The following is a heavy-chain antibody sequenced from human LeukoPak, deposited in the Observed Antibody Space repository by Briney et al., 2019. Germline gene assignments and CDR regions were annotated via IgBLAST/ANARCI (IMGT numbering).Heavy chain of an antibody. D-gene: IGHD1-14*01. J-gene: IGHJ4*02. CDR2: ISYDGSNK. Sequence: GRSLRLSCAASGFTFSSYGMHWVRQAPGKGLEWVAVISYDGSNKYYADSVKGRFTISRDNSKNTLYLQMNSLRAEDTAVYYCAKDPGHPEWGQGTLVTVSS. CDR3: AKDPGHPE. V-gene: IGHV3-30*18. CDR1: GFTFSSYG.